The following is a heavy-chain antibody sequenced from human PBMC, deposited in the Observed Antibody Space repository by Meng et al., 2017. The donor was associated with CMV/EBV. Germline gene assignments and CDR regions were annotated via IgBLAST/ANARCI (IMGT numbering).Heavy chain of an antibody. V-gene: IGHV1-2*02. Sequence: ASVKVSCKASGYTFTGYYVHWVRQAPGQGLEWLGWINPNRGGTNYAQKFQGRVTMTRDTSMSTAYMELSSLRSDDTAVYYCARLDCSSTSCYKLGWFDPWGQGTLVTVSS. J-gene: IGHJ5*02. CDR3: ARLDCSSTSCYKLGWFDP. D-gene: IGHD2-2*01. CDR1: GYTFTGYY. CDR2: INPNRGGT.